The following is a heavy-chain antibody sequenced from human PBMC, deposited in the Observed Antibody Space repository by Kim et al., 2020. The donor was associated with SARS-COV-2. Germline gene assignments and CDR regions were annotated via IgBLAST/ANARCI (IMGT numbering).Heavy chain of an antibody. Sequence: ASVKVSCKASGYTFTSYAMHWVRQAPGQRLEWMGWINAGNGNTKYSQKFQGRVTITRDTSASTAYMELSSLRSEDTAVYYCARVGDYGDYGAYFQHWGQGTLVTVSS. CDR2: INAGNGNT. J-gene: IGHJ1*01. CDR3: ARVGDYGDYGAYFQH. D-gene: IGHD4-17*01. V-gene: IGHV1-3*01. CDR1: GYTFTSYA.